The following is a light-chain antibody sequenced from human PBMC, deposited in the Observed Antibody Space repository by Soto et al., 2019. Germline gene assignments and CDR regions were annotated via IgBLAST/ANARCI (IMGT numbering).Light chain of an antibody. V-gene: IGKV3-15*01. CDR1: QSVGSD. CDR3: QQFAASPRT. CDR2: GAS. J-gene: IGKJ1*01. Sequence: VVKKSPAAVSVKTGARATLSCRASQSVGSDLVWYRQKPGQAPRLLIYGASTRATGIPARFSGGGSGTELTLTISSLQSEDFAVYYCQQFAASPRTFAQGTKVAIK.